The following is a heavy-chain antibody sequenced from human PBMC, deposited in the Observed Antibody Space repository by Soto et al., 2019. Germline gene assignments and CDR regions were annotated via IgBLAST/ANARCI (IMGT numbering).Heavy chain of an antibody. Sequence: GGSLRLSCAASGFTFSSYWMSWVRQAPGKGLEWVANIKQDGSEKYYVDSVKGRFTISRDNAKNSLYLQMNSLRAEDTAVYYCARGSPFSPYDWFDPWGQGTLVTVSS. CDR2: IKQDGSEK. CDR3: ARGSPFSPYDWFDP. J-gene: IGHJ5*02. CDR1: GFTFSSYW. D-gene: IGHD3-3*01. V-gene: IGHV3-7*05.